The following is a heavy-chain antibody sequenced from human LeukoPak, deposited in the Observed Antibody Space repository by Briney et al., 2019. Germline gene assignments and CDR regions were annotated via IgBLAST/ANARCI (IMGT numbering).Heavy chain of an antibody. CDR2: IFYSGSA. V-gene: IGHV4-39*01. D-gene: IGHD2-21*02. CDR3: ARQQSDTSLFDP. CDR1: GDSISSTSYY. J-gene: IGHJ5*02. Sequence: SETLSLTCIVSGDSISSTSYYWAWIRQPPGKGLEWIRMIFYSGSAYYTPSLRGRVTLSVDTSRNQFSLNLISVTAADTGVYFCARQQSDTSLFDPW.